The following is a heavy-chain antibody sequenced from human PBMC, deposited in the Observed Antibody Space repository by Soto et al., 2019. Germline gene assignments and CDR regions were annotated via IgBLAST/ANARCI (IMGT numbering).Heavy chain of an antibody. V-gene: IGHV2-5*02. J-gene: IGHJ3*02. D-gene: IGHD3-22*01. Sequence: QITLKESGPTLVKPTQTLTLTCTFSGFSLTTNGEGVGWIRQPPGKALEWLALIYWDDDVRYSQSLNSRLTITKDISQNQLVPTMTNMDPVYTATYYCAHRGDSSGEGLDAFDIWGKGTMVTVSS. CDR2: IYWDDDV. CDR1: GFSLTTNGEG. CDR3: AHRGDSSGEGLDAFDI.